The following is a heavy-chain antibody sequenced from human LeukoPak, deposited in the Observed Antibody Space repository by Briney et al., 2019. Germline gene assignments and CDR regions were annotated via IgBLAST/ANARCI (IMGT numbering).Heavy chain of an antibody. V-gene: IGHV3-43*02. CDR2: ISGDGGST. CDR1: GFTFEDYA. CDR3: AKYYDSSGSIPEYYFDY. Sequence: GGSLRLSCAASGFTFEDYAMHWVRQAPGKGLGWVSLISGDGGSTYYADSVKGRFTISRDNSKNSLYLQMNSLRTEDTALYYCAKYYDSSGSIPEYYFDYWGQGTLVTVSS. J-gene: IGHJ4*02. D-gene: IGHD3-22*01.